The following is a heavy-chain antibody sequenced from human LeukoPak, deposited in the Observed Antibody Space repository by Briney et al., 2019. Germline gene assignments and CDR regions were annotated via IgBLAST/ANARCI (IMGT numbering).Heavy chain of an antibody. D-gene: IGHD6-13*01. Sequence: GGSLRLSCAASGFTFSTYAMSWVRQAPGRGLEWVSAISGSGGSTYYADSVKGRFTISRDNSKNTLDLQMNSLRAEDTAVYYCAKGIPATGTAMRGYFDYWGQGTLVTVSS. V-gene: IGHV3-23*01. CDR3: AKGIPATGTAMRGYFDY. CDR1: GFTFSTYA. J-gene: IGHJ4*02. CDR2: ISGSGGST.